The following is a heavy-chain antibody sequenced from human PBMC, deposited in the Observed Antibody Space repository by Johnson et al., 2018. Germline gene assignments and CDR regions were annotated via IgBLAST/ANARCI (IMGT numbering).Heavy chain of an antibody. CDR3: ERGIAVAGPRTDAFDI. CDR2: INPNSGGT. J-gene: IGHJ3*02. V-gene: IGHV1-2*04. CDR1: GYTFTGYY. Sequence: QVQLVESGAEVKKPGASVKVSCKASGYTFTGYYMHWVRQAPGQGLEWMGWINPNSGGTNYAQKFQGWVTMTRDKSISTAYMGRSGLRSDETAVYYWERGIAVAGPRTDAFDIWGQGTMVTVSS. D-gene: IGHD6-19*01.